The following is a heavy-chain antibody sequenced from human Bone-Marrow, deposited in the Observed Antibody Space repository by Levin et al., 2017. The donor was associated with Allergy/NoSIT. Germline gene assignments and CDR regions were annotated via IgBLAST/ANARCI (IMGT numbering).Heavy chain of an antibody. Sequence: SETLSLTCAVYVGSFSGFYWSWVRQPPGKGLEWIGEINHSGSTNYNPSLKSRLTMSVDTSKNQFSLHLSSVTAADTAVYYCVRGRPAADVWGQGTTVTVS. V-gene: IGHV4-34*01. D-gene: IGHD2-2*01. CDR1: VGSFSGFY. J-gene: IGHJ6*02. CDR3: VRGRPAADV. CDR2: INHSGST.